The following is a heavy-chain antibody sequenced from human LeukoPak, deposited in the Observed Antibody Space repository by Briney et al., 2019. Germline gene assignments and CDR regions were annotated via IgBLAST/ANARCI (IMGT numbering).Heavy chain of an antibody. CDR2: IKQGGSEK. J-gene: IGHJ4*02. CDR1: GFTFSSYW. CDR3: ARGSGGYTYYFDY. Sequence: GGSLRLPCAASGFTFSSYWMSWVRQAPGKGLEWVANIKQGGSEKYYVDSVKGRFTISRDNAKNSLYLQMNSLRAEDTAVYYCARGSGGYTYYFDYWGQGTLVTVSS. D-gene: IGHD2-8*02. V-gene: IGHV3-7*01.